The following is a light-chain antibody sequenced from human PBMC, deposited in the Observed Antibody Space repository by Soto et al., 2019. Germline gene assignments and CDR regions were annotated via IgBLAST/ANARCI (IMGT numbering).Light chain of an antibody. CDR1: QSIRTD. V-gene: IGKV3D-15*01. CDR2: DAS. J-gene: IGKJ1*01. Sequence: DRVMTQSPATLSVSPGERATISCSASQSIRTDLAWYQQKSGQGPRLLIYDASTRATGIPARFSGSGSGTEFTRTISSLQSEDFAVYYCQQYNNWPPWTFGQGTKVEIK. CDR3: QQYNNWPPWT.